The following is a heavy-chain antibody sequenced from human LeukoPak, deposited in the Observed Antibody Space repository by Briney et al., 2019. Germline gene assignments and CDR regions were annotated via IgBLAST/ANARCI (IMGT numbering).Heavy chain of an antibody. V-gene: IGHV3-66*01. Sequence: RVSLRLSCAASGFTFSSYAMSWVRQAPGKGLEWVSVIYRGGSTNYADSVKGRFTISRDNSENTLYLQMNSLRAEDTAVYYCARDPTTLRDAFDIWGQGTVVTVSS. D-gene: IGHD1-14*01. CDR3: ARDPTTLRDAFDI. J-gene: IGHJ3*02. CDR1: GFTFSSYA. CDR2: IYRGGST.